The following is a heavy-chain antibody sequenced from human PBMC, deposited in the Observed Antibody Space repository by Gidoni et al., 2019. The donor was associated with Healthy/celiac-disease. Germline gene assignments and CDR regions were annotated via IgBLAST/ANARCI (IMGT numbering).Heavy chain of an antibody. J-gene: IGHJ4*02. Sequence: EVQLVESGGGLVQPGGSLRLACAASGFTCSIYSMNWVRQAPGKGLEWVSYISSSRSTIYYADSVKGRFTISRDNAKNSLYLQMNSLRDEDTAVYYCARGVALGLDYWGQGTLVTVSS. CDR2: ISSSRSTI. CDR3: ARGVALGLDY. V-gene: IGHV3-48*02. CDR1: GFTCSIYS.